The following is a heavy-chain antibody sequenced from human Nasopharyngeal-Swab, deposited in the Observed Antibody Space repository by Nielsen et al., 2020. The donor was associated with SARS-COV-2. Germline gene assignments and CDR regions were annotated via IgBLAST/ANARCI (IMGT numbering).Heavy chain of an antibody. CDR2: ISYSGNT. Sequence: SETLSLTCIVSGGSVSSRSLYWSWIRQPPGKGLEWIGYISYSGNTKYNPSLNSRVTISVDTFKNQFSLKVSSVTAADRAVYYCARSQPFIGLCSGDGCHGAFDIWGQGTMVTVSS. V-gene: IGHV4-61*01. D-gene: IGHD2-15*01. J-gene: IGHJ3*02. CDR3: ARSQPFIGLCSGDGCHGAFDI. CDR1: GGSVSSRSLY.